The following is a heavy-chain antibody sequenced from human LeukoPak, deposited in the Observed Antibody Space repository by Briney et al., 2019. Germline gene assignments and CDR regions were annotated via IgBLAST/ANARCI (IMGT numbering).Heavy chain of an antibody. CDR3: ASSRDGYTEGDAFDI. CDR2: ISSSGSTI. D-gene: IGHD5-24*01. J-gene: IGHJ3*02. V-gene: IGHV3-48*04. CDR1: GFTFSSYS. Sequence: PGGSLRLSCAASGFTFSSYSMNWVRQAPGKGLEWVSCISSSGSTIYYADSVKGRFTISRDNAKNSLYLQMNSLRAEDTAVYYCASSRDGYTEGDAFDIWGQGTMVTVSS.